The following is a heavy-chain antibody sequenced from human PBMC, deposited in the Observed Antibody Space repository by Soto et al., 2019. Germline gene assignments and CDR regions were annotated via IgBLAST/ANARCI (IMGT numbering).Heavy chain of an antibody. D-gene: IGHD1-1*01. CDR3: AKDGTGTTAYYGMDV. CDR2: ISGSGGST. V-gene: IGHV3-23*01. J-gene: IGHJ6*02. Sequence: GGSLRLSCAASGFTFSSYAMSWVRQAPGKGLEWVSAISGSGGSTYYADSVKGRFTISRDNSKNTLYLQMNSLRAEDTAVYYCAKDGTGTTAYYGMDVWGQGTTVTVSS. CDR1: GFTFSSYA.